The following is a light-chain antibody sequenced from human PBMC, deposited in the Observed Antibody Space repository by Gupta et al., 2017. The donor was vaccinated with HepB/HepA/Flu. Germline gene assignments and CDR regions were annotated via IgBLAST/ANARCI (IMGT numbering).Light chain of an antibody. CDR2: AAP. V-gene: IGKV1-39*01. J-gene: IGKJ5*01. CDR1: QSISSY. Sequence: DIQMTHSPSSLSASVGDRVTITCRASQSISSYLNWYQQKPGKVPKLLIYAAPSLQSGVPPRFSGSGSGTEFTLTSSSLQPEDFATYYCQQSYSTLSITFGQGTRLGIK. CDR3: QQSYSTLSIT.